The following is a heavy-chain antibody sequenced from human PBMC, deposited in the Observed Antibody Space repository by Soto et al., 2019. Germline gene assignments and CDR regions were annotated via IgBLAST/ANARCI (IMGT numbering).Heavy chain of an antibody. CDR3: ARSIHSLNIVVVPAAYAQYYFDY. V-gene: IGHV1-18*01. Sequence: ASVKVSCKASGYTFTSYGISWVRQAPGQGLEWMGWISAYNGNTNYAQKLQGRVTMTTDTSTSTAYMELRSLRSDDTAVYYCARSIHSLNIVVVPAAYAQYYFDYWGQGTLVTVSS. D-gene: IGHD2-2*01. CDR1: GYTFTSYG. J-gene: IGHJ4*02. CDR2: ISAYNGNT.